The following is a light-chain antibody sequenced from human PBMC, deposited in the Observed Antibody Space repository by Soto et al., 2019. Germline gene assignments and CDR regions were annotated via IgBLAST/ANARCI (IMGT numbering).Light chain of an antibody. J-gene: IGLJ1*01. CDR2: DVS. Sequence: QSAPTQPRSVSGSPGQSVTISCTGTSSDVAIYNYISWYQQHPGEAPKLMIHDVSERPSGVPDRFSGSKSGNTASLTISGLQAEDEADYYCCSYAGSYTFARNVFGTGTKLTVL. CDR1: SSDVAIYNY. CDR3: CSYAGSYTFARNV. V-gene: IGLV2-11*01.